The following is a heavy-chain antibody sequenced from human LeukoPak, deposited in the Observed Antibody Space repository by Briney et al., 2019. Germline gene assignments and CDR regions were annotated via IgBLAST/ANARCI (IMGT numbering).Heavy chain of an antibody. Sequence: SETLSLTCTVSGGSISSYYWSWIRQPPGKGLEWIGYIYYSGSTNYNPSLKSRVTISVDTSKNQFSLKLSSVTAANTAVYYCARAVRGYSYGQIFDYWGQGTLVTVSS. D-gene: IGHD5-18*01. J-gene: IGHJ4*02. V-gene: IGHV4-59*01. CDR2: IYYSGST. CDR3: ARAVRGYSYGQIFDY. CDR1: GGSISSYY.